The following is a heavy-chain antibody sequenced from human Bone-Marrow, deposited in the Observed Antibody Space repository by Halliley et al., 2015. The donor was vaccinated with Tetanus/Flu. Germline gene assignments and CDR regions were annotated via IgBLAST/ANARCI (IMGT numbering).Heavy chain of an antibody. D-gene: IGHD3-10*02. CDR1: GFTFTSYW. J-gene: IGHJ4*02. Sequence: SLRLSCAASGFTFTSYWMNWVRQGPGRGLEWVAAISEHGGEERYVDSVRGRFTSSRDNAKNSLYLHMNTLRAEDTATYYCARDVRPGVAWVYWGQGTLVPVSS. V-gene: IGHV3-7*03. CDR2: ISEHGGEE. CDR3: ARDVRPGVAWVY.